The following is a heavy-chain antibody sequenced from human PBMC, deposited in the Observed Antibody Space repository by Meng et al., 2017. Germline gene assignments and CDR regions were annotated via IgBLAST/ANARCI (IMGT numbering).Heavy chain of an antibody. V-gene: IGHV1-8*01. D-gene: IGHD5-12*01. J-gene: IGHJ4*02. Sequence: VELVQLGAEVKQPGAPVKVSCKASGYTFTSYDINWVRQATGQGLEWMGWMNPNSGNTGYAQKFQGRVTMTRNTSISTAYMELSSLRSEDTAVYYCARLGARGYSGYTPYYFDYWGQGTLVTVSS. CDR3: ARLGARGYSGYTPYYFDY. CDR2: MNPNSGNT. CDR1: GYTFTSYD.